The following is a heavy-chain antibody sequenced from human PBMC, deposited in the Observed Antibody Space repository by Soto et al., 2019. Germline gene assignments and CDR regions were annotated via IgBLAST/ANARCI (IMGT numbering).Heavy chain of an antibody. CDR2: ISYDGSDK. J-gene: IGHJ4*02. CDR3: AKGFYGSGSPDYFDY. CDR1: RFSFSSFG. Sequence: GGSLRLSCVASRFSFSSFGMHWVRQAPGKGLEWVAMISYDGSDKHYADSVKGRFTISRDNSNNTLFLQMNSLRAEDTAVYYCAKGFYGSGSPDYFDYWGLGTLVTVSS. V-gene: IGHV3-30*18. D-gene: IGHD3-10*01.